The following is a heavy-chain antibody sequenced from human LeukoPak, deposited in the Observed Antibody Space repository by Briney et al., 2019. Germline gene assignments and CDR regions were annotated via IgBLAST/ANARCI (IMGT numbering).Heavy chain of an antibody. D-gene: IGHD5-18*01. CDR3: ARDLPGTAMVDY. CDR1: GVTFSSYW. CDR2: IKQDGSEK. Sequence: PGGALRLSCAASGVTFSSYWMSWVRQAPGKGLEWVANIKQDGSEKYYVDSVKGRFTISRDNAKNSLYLQMNSLRAEDTAVYYCARDLPGTAMVDYWGQGTLVTVSS. V-gene: IGHV3-7*01. J-gene: IGHJ4*02.